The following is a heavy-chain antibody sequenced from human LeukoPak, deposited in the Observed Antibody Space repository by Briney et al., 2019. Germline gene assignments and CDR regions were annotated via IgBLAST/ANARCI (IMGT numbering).Heavy chain of an antibody. CDR3: ARVEVPRDINDWYFDL. CDR2: LYHSGTT. D-gene: IGHD2-15*01. CDR1: GYSIAHGFF. J-gene: IGHJ2*01. V-gene: IGHV4-38-2*02. Sequence: SETLSLTCTVSGYSIAHGFFWAWIRQPPGGGLEWIGSLYHSGTTYYDTSLKSRISTSVDTSKNQFSLKLRLVTAADTAVYYCARVEVPRDINDWYFDLWGRGTLVTVSS.